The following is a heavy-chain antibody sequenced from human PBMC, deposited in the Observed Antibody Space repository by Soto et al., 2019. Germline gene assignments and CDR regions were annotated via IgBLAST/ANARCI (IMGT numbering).Heavy chain of an antibody. V-gene: IGHV3-21*01. CDR1: GFTFSSYS. Sequence: GGSLRLSCAASGFTFSSYSMNWVRQAPGKGLEWVSSISSSSSYIYYADSVKGRFTISRDNAKNSLYLQMNSLRAEDTAVYYCARDRMVRGVPPSYYTDVWGKGTTVTVSS. D-gene: IGHD3-10*01. J-gene: IGHJ6*03. CDR2: ISSSSSYI. CDR3: ARDRMVRGVPPSYYTDV.